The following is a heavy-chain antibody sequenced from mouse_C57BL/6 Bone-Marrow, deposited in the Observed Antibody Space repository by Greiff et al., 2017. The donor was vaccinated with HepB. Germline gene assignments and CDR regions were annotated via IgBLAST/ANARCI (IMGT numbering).Heavy chain of an antibody. D-gene: IGHD2-4*01. CDR1: GFSLSTFGMG. CDR3: ARIEIYYDYPGFDY. CDR2: IWWDDDK. V-gene: IGHV8-8*01. Sequence: QVTLKESGPGILQPSQTLSLTCSFSGFSLSTFGMGVGWIRQPSGKGLEWLAHIWWDDDKYYNPALKSRHTISKDTSKNQVFLKIANVDTADTATYSCARIEIYYDYPGFDYWGQGTTLTVSS. J-gene: IGHJ2*01.